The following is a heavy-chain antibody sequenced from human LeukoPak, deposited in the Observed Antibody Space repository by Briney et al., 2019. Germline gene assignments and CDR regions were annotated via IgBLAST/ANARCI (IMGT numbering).Heavy chain of an antibody. Sequence: PSETLSLTCTVSGGSISSSSYYWGWIRQPPGKGLEWIGSIYYSGSTYYNPSLKSRVTISVDTSKNQFSLKLSSVPAAATAVYYCARQKITGTLYWGQGTLVTVSS. J-gene: IGHJ4*02. V-gene: IGHV4-39*01. CDR1: GGSISSSSYY. CDR2: IYYSGST. D-gene: IGHD1-20*01. CDR3: ARQKITGTLY.